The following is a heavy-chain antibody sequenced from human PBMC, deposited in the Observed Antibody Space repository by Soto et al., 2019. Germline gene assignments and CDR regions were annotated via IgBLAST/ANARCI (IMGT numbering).Heavy chain of an antibody. D-gene: IGHD7-27*01. V-gene: IGHV4-4*07. J-gene: IGHJ5*02. CDR3: ASDSTGWFDP. CDR1: GGSVSSYY. CDR2: FYTSGNT. Sequence: ASETLSLTCTVSGGSVSSYYWSWIRQPAGKGLEWIGHFYTSGNTNYNPSLKSRVTMSLDTSKNQFSLKLSSVTAADTAVYFCASDSTGWFDPWGQGTLVTVSS.